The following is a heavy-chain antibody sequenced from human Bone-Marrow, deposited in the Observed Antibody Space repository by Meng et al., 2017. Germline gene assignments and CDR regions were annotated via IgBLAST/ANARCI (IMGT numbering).Heavy chain of an antibody. CDR1: GGSCSGYY. CDR3: ARVRRPRGMRGYGLDY. D-gene: IGHD5-12*01. J-gene: IGHJ4*02. V-gene: IGHV4-34*01. Sequence: QVHLQQWGEGLLKPPETLSPTCAVYGGSCSGYYWSGIRQPPGKGLEWIGEINHSGSTNYNPSLKSRVTISVDTSKNQFSLKLSSVPAADTAVYYCARVRRPRGMRGYGLDYWGQGTLVTVSS. CDR2: INHSGST.